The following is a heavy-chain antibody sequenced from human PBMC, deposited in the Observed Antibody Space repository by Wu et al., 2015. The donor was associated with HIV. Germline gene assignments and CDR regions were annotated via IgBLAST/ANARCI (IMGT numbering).Heavy chain of an antibody. D-gene: IGHD6-13*01. J-gene: IGHJ6*02. CDR3: ARDSTIQQQSDTDFPEKHGMDV. Sequence: QVQLVQSGAEVKKPGSSVKVSCKASGGTFSSYAISWVRQAPGQGLEWMGGIIPIFGTANYAQKFQGRVTITTDESTSTAYMELSSLRSEDTAVYYCARDSTIQQQSDTDFPEKHGMDVWGQGTTVTVSS. CDR1: GGTFSSYA. CDR2: IIPIFGTA. V-gene: IGHV1-69*05.